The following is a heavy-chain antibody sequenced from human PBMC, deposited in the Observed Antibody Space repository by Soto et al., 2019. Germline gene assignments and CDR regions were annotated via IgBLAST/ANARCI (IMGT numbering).Heavy chain of an antibody. D-gene: IGHD3-10*01. CDR2: ISNSGST. CDR1: GGSVTSDEDY. CDR3: ARVKEGSSTSGYYYGMDV. V-gene: IGHV4-30-4*01. J-gene: IGHJ6*02. Sequence: NPSETLSLTCTVSGGSVTSDEDYWSWIRQSPGKGLEWTEYISNSGSTGYNPSLKTRLSMSVDRSKNQFSLKLSSVTAADTAVYYCARVKEGSSTSGYYYGMDVWGQGTTVTVSS.